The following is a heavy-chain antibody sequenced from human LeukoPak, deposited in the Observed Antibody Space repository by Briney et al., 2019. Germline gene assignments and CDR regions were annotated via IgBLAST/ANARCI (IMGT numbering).Heavy chain of an antibody. V-gene: IGHV4-39*07. J-gene: IGHJ6*03. Sequence: ETLSLTCTVSGGSISSSSYYWGWIRQPPGKGLEWIGSIYYSGSTYYNPSLKSRVTISVDTSKNQFSLNLSSVTAADTAVYYCVRVSDLWSGHYYYYMDVWGKGTAVTVSS. CDR2: IYYSGST. CDR1: GGSISSSSYY. D-gene: IGHD3-3*01. CDR3: VRVSDLWSGHYYYYMDV.